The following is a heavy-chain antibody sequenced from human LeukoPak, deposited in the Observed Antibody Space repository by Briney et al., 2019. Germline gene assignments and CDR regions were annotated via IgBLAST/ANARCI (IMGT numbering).Heavy chain of an antibody. D-gene: IGHD5-18*01. CDR1: GGSISSYY. J-gene: IGHJ4*02. CDR3: AREAVVDTAMLFDY. Sequence: SETLSLTCTVSGGSISSYYWSWIRQPPGKGLEWIGYIYYSGSTNYNPSLKSRVTISVDTSKNQFSLKLSSVTAADTAAYYCAREAVVDTAMLFDYWGQGTLVTVSS. CDR2: IYYSGST. V-gene: IGHV4-59*01.